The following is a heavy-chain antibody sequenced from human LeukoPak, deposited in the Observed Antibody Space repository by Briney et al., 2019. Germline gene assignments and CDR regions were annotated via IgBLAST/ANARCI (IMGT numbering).Heavy chain of an antibody. CDR3: ARQELGMAYYFDY. V-gene: IGHV4-31*03. Sequence: SETLSLTCTVSGGSISSGGYYWSWIRQHPGKGLEWIGYIYYSGSTYYNPSLKSRVTISVDTSKNQFSLKLSSVTAADTAVYYCARQELGMAYYFDYWGQGTLVTVSS. J-gene: IGHJ4*02. CDR1: GGSISSGGYY. D-gene: IGHD7-27*01. CDR2: IYYSGST.